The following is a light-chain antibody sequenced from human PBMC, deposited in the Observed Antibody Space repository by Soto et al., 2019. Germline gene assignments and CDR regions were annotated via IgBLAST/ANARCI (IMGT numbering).Light chain of an antibody. CDR1: SGHSSYA. J-gene: IGLJ1*01. CDR2: LNSDGSH. CDR3: QTWGTGIQV. V-gene: IGLV4-69*01. Sequence: QLVLTQSRSASASLGASVKLTCTLSSGHSSYAIAWHQQQPEKGPRYLMKLNSDGSHSKGDGIPDRFSGSSSGAERYLTISSLQSEDEADYYCQTWGTGIQVFGTGTKLTVL.